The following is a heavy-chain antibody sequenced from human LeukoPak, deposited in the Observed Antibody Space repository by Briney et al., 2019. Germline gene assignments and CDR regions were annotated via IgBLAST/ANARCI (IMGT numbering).Heavy chain of an antibody. D-gene: IGHD3-10*01. CDR2: IYYSGST. Sequence: PSQTLPLTCTVSGGSISSGGYCWSWIRQHPGKGLEWIGYIYYSGSTYYNPSLKSRVTISVDTSKNQFSLKLSSVTAADTAVYYCARLLSLWFGESPLYYFDYWGQGTLVTVSS. CDR1: GGSISSGGYC. CDR3: ARLLSLWFGESPLYYFDY. V-gene: IGHV4-31*03. J-gene: IGHJ4*02.